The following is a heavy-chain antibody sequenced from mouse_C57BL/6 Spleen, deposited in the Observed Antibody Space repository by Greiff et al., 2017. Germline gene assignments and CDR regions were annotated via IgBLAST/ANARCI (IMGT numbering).Heavy chain of an antibody. CDR1: GYTFTSYW. J-gene: IGHJ2*01. Sequence: QVQLQQSGAEIVKPGASVKMSCKASGYTFTSYWITWVKQRPGQGLEWIGDIYPGSGSTNYNEKFKSKATLTVDTSSSTAYMQLSSLTSEDSAVYYCAREGVVVDYWGQGTTLTVSS. CDR3: AREGVVVDY. V-gene: IGHV1-55*01. CDR2: IYPGSGST. D-gene: IGHD1-1*01.